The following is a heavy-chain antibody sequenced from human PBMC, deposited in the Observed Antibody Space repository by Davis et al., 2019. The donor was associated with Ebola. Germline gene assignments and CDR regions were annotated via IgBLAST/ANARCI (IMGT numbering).Heavy chain of an antibody. V-gene: IGHV3-21*01. CDR1: GFTFSSYS. CDR2: INGRKRYI. D-gene: IGHD4-17*01. Sequence: PGGSLRLSCAASGFTFSSYSMNWVRQAPGKGLEWVSSINGRKRYIYYADSVKGRFTVSRDNSKNMLYLEMNSLRAEDTAVYYCARRIIGDSRGGVDVWGQGTTVSVSS. CDR3: ARRIIGDSRGGVDV. J-gene: IGHJ6*02.